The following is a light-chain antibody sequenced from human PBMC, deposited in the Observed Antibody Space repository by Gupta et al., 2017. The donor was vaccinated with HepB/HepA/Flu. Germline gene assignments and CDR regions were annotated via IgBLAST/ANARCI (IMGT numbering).Light chain of an antibody. J-gene: IGLJ1*01. V-gene: IGLV2-8*01. CDR1: SSDVGGYNY. CDR2: EVS. Sequence: QSALTQPPSASGSPGQSVTISCTGTSSDVGGYNYVSWYQQHPGKGPKLLIYEVSKRPSGVPDRFSGSKSGNTASLTVSGLQAEDEADYYCSSYARREEVFGTGTKVTGL. CDR3: SSYARREEV.